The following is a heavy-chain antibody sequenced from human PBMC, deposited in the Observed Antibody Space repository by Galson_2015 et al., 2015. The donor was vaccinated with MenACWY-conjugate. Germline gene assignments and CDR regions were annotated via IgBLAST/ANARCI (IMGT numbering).Heavy chain of an antibody. CDR1: GFTFSNYA. V-gene: IGHV3-30*04. CDR3: ARVLGGDDYVWGICAY. Sequence: SLRLSCAVSGFTFSNYAMHWVRQAPGKGLEWVALISDDGNNEHYADSVKGRFTISRDNSKNTMYLQMNSLRAEDTALYYCARVLGGDDYVWGICAYWGQGTLVPVSS. D-gene: IGHD3-16*01. CDR2: ISDDGNNE. J-gene: IGHJ4*02.